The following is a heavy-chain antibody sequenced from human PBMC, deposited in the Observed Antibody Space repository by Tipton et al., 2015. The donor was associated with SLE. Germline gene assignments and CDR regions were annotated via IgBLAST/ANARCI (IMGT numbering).Heavy chain of an antibody. CDR1: GTSISSYY. D-gene: IGHD2-15*01. Sequence: TLSLTCTVSGTSISSYYWSWIRQPPGKGLEWIGYIYTSGSTNYNPSLKSRVTISVDTSKNQFSLKLSSVTAADTAVYYCARLGGWFDPWGQGTLVTVSS. CDR3: ARLGGWFDP. V-gene: IGHV4-4*09. J-gene: IGHJ5*02. CDR2: IYTSGST.